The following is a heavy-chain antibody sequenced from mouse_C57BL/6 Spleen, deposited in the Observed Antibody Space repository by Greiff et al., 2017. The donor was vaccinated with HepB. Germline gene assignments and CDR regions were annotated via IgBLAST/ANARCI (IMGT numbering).Heavy chain of an antibody. J-gene: IGHJ4*01. Sequence: QVHVKQPGAELVKPGASVKLSCKASGYTFTSYWMQWVKQRPGQGLEWIGEIDPSDSYTNYNQKFKGKATLTVDTSSSTAYMQLSSLTSEDSAVYYCARGAAQALYAMDYWGQGTSVTVSS. V-gene: IGHV1-50*01. CDR3: ARGAAQALYAMDY. CDR1: GYTFTSYW. CDR2: IDPSDSYT. D-gene: IGHD3-2*02.